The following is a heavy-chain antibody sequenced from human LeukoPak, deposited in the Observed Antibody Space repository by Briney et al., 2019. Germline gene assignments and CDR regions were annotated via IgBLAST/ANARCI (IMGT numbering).Heavy chain of an antibody. D-gene: IGHD3-9*01. CDR2: INHSGST. V-gene: IGHV4-34*01. CDR1: GGSFSGYY. Sequence: SETLPLTCAVYGGSFSGYYWSWIRQPPGKGLEWIGEINHSGSTNYNPSLKSRVTISVDTSKNQFSLKLSSVTAADTAVYYCARVQLVLRYFGLFDPWGQGTLVTVSS. J-gene: IGHJ5*02. CDR3: ARVQLVLRYFGLFDP.